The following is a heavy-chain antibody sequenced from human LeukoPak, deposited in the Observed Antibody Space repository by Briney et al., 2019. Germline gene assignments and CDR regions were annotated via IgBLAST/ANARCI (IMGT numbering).Heavy chain of an antibody. V-gene: IGHV4-39*07. J-gene: IGHJ4*02. CDR2: IYYSGST. Sequence: PSETLSLTCTVSGGSISSSSYYWGWIRQPPGKGLEWIGSIYYSGSTYYNPSLKSRVTISVDTSKNQFSLKLSSVTAADTAVYYCARESAVAGTSFDYWGQGTLVTVSS. CDR3: ARESAVAGTSFDY. D-gene: IGHD6-19*01. CDR1: GGSISSSSYY.